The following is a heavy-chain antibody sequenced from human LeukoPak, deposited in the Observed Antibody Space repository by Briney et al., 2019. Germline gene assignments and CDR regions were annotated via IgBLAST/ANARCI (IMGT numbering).Heavy chain of an antibody. CDR2: ISSSGSTI. V-gene: IGHV3-11*01. CDR3: ARDYYGDYAYYGMDV. CDR1: GFTFSDYY. D-gene: IGHD4-17*01. J-gene: IGHJ6*02. Sequence: PGGSLGLSCAASGFTFSDYYMSWIRQAPGKGLEWVSYISSSGSTIYYADSVKGRFTISRDSAKNSLYLQMNSLRAEDTAVYCCARDYYGDYAYYGMDVWGQGTTVTVSS.